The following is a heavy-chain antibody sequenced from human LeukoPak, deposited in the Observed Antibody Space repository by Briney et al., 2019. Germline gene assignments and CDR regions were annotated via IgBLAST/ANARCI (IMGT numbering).Heavy chain of an antibody. CDR1: GGSISSGGYS. J-gene: IGHJ4*02. CDR3: ASDKGYSNNYFDY. D-gene: IGHD6-13*01. Sequence: SQTLSLTCAVSGGSISSGGYSWSWIRQPPGKGLEWIGYIYHSGSTYYNPSLKSRVTISVDTSKNQFSLKLSSMTAADTAVYYCASDKGYSNNYFDYWGQGTLVTVSS. CDR2: IYHSGST. V-gene: IGHV4-30-2*01.